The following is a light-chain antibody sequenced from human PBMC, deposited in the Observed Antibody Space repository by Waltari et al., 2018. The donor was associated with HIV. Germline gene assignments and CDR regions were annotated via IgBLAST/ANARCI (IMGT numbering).Light chain of an antibody. Sequence: QSALTQHASVSGSPGQSIPISCSGTNSDVGGYNYVSWYHQHPGKAPKLLIFAVSQRPSGSCNRFSGSKSGNTASRTISGLQAEDEADYYCSSYTRSTTLDAVFGTGTKVSVL. CDR3: SSYTRSTTLDAV. CDR2: AVS. V-gene: IGLV2-14*03. J-gene: IGLJ1*01. CDR1: NSDVGGYNY.